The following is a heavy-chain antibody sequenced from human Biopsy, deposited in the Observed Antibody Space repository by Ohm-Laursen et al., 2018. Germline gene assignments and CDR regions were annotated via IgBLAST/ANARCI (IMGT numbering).Heavy chain of an antibody. CDR1: GGSISSGSNY. CDR3: ARHDGNGPFALDS. Sequence: GTLSLTCSVSGGSISSGSNYWAWIRQPPGKGLEWIGSVYHSGTTYYSPSLKSRVTISVDSSKNQLSLKVTSVTAADTAAYYCARHDGNGPFALDSWGQGTLVTVSS. D-gene: IGHD5-24*01. V-gene: IGHV4-39*01. CDR2: VYHSGTT. J-gene: IGHJ4*02.